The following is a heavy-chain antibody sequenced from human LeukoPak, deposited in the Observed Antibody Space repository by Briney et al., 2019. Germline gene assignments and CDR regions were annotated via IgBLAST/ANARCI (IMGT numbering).Heavy chain of an antibody. D-gene: IGHD2-15*01. J-gene: IGHJ4*02. Sequence: GGSLRLSCAASGFTFSSYWMHWVRQAPGKGLVWVSRVISDGTITSYAESVEGRFTISRDNAKKTVYLQMNSLRAEDTAVYYCARGGSGYCSAGSCYPFDFWGQGTLVTVSS. CDR2: VISDGTIT. CDR3: ARGGSGYCSAGSCYPFDF. CDR1: GFTFSSYW. V-gene: IGHV3-74*01.